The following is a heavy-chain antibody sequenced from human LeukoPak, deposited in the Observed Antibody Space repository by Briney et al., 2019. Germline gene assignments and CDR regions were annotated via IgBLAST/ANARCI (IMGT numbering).Heavy chain of an antibody. CDR1: RYTFTNYG. J-gene: IGHJ4*02. CDR2: ISAYNGNT. CDR3: ARVGSVAVAGLDY. V-gene: IGHV1-18*01. D-gene: IGHD6-19*01. Sequence: ASVKVSFKASRYTFTNYGISWVRQAPGQGLEWVGWISAYNGNTNYAQNLQDRVTMTTDTSTSAAYMELRSLISDDTAVYYCARVGSVAVAGLDYWGQGTLVTVSS.